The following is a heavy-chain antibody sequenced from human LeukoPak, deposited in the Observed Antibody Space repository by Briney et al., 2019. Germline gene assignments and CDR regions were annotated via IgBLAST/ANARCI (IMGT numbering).Heavy chain of an antibody. Sequence: PGGALRLSCAASGFNFSSYSMNSVRQAPAKGLGRVSSFSSSSSYIYYAEAVKGRFTISRDNAKNSLYLQMNSLRAEDTAVYYCARGDSGSLTYYFDYWGQGTLVTVSS. J-gene: IGHJ4*02. V-gene: IGHV3-21*01. CDR3: ARGDSGSLTYYFDY. CDR2: FSSSSSYI. D-gene: IGHD1-26*01. CDR1: GFNFSSYS.